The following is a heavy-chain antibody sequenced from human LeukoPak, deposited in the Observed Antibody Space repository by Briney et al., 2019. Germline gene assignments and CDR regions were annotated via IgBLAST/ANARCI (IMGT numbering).Heavy chain of an antibody. Sequence: GGSLRLSCAASAFTFSSYAMHWVCQAPGKGLEYVSAISSNGGSAYYANSVKGRFTISRDNSKNTLYLQMGSLRAEDMAVYYCARDVRGYSYGSYYYYYYYMDVWGKGTTVTVSS. CDR2: ISSNGGSA. D-gene: IGHD5-18*01. V-gene: IGHV3-64*01. CDR3: ARDVRGYSYGSYYYYYYYMDV. CDR1: AFTFSSYA. J-gene: IGHJ6*03.